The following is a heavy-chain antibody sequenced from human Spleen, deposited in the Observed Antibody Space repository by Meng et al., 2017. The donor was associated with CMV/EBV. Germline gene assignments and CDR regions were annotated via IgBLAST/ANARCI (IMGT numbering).Heavy chain of an antibody. CDR1: GGSFSGYY. D-gene: IGHD1-1*01. J-gene: IGHJ4*02. V-gene: IGHV4-34*01. CDR3: ARGVRFYY. CDR2: INHSGST. Sequence: QGQLQQWGAGLLKPSETLSLTCAVYGGSFSGYYWSWIRQPPGKGLEWIGEINHSGSTNYNPSLKSRVTISVDTSKNQFSLKLSSVTAADTAVYYCARGVRFYYWGQGTLVTVSS.